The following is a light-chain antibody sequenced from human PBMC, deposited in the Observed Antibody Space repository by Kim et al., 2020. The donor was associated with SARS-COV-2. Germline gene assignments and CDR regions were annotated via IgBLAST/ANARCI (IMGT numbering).Light chain of an antibody. CDR3: SSYTNSDTLV. V-gene: IGLV2-14*03. J-gene: IGLJ3*02. CDR1: SSDVGAYDY. CDR2: DVN. Sequence: GQSVAISCTGSSSDVGAYDYVSWYQQHPGKAPKLMIHDVNDRPSGVSNRFSGSKSCNTASLTISGLQAEDEADYYCSSYTNSDTLVFGGGTQLTVL.